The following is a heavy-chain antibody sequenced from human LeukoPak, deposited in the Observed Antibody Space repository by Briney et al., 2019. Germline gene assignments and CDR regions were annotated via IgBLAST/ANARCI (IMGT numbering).Heavy chain of an antibody. D-gene: IGHD2-15*01. J-gene: IGHJ4*02. CDR2: IIPIFGTA. CDR1: GGTFSSYA. V-gene: IGHV1-69*13. Sequence: SVKVSCKASGGTFSSYAISGVRQAPGRGLEGMGGIIPIFGTANYAPKFPGRVTITADESTSTAYLELSSLRSEDTAVYYCARDHCSGGSCYGGGDYWGQGTLVTVSS. CDR3: ARDHCSGGSCYGGGDY.